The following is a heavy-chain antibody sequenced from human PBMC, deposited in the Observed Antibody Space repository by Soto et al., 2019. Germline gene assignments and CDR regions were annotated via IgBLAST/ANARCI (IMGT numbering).Heavy chain of an antibody. CDR1: GGSINSYS. CDR3: ARDIASYAYGEGY. J-gene: IGHJ4*02. CDR2: VYSSGTT. Sequence: SDTLSVTCTVSGGSINSYSWSWIGQPAGKGLEWIGRVYSSGTTDYNPSLNSRATMSVETSKNQFSLKLSSVTAADTAVYYCARDIASYAYGEGYWGQGIQVTVSS. D-gene: IGHD2-21*01. V-gene: IGHV4-4*07.